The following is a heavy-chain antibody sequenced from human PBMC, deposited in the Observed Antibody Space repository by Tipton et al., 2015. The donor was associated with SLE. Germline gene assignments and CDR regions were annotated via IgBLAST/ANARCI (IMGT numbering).Heavy chain of an antibody. V-gene: IGHV3-23*05. Sequence: SLRLSCEASGSTFNNYDMAWVRQAPGKGLQWVSVIYTTGETYYEDSVQGRLTISRDNSKNTLYLQMNSLRAEDTAVYYCVQGGWLDYWGQGTLVTVSS. D-gene: IGHD6-19*01. CDR1: GSTFNNYD. CDR2: IYTTGET. J-gene: IGHJ4*02. CDR3: VQGGWLDY.